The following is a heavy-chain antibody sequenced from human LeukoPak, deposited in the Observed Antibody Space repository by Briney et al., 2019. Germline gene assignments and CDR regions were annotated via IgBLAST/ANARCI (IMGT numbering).Heavy chain of an antibody. D-gene: IGHD6-13*01. CDR2: ISSSSSYI. Sequence: GGSLRLSCAASGFTFSRYWMHWVRQAPGKGLEWVSSISSSSSYIYYADSVKGRFTISRDNAKNSLYLQMNSLRAEDTAVYYCARSYASSSLDAFDIWGQGTMVTVSS. CDR1: GFTFSRYW. CDR3: ARSYASSSLDAFDI. V-gene: IGHV3-21*01. J-gene: IGHJ3*02.